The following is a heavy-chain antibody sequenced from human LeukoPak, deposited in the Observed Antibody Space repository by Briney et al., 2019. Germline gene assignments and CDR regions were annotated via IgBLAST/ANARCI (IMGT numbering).Heavy chain of an antibody. D-gene: IGHD6-13*01. CDR1: GYSISSGYY. CDR2: INHSGST. CDR3: ARDLSSSWYGAGDWFDP. V-gene: IGHV4-38-2*02. Sequence: SETLSLTCTVSGYSISSGYYWGWIRQPPGKGLEWIWSINHSGSTYYNPSLKRRVTISVDTSKNQFSLKLSSATAADTAVYYCARDLSSSWYGAGDWFDPWGQGTLVTVSS. J-gene: IGHJ5*02.